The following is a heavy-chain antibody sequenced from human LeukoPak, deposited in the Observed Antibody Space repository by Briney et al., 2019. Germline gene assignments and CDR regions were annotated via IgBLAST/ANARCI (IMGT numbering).Heavy chain of an antibody. D-gene: IGHD3-22*01. V-gene: IGHV3-23*01. CDR1: GFTFSSYG. CDR3: AKRGVVIRVILVGFHKEAYYFDS. J-gene: IGHJ4*02. CDR2: ISDSGGRT. Sequence: GSLRLSCAASGFTFSSYGMSWVRQAPGKGLEWVAGISDSGGRTNYADSVKGRFTISRDNLKNTLYLQMNSLRAEDTAVYFCAKRGVVIRVILVGFHKEAYYFDSWGQGALVTVSS.